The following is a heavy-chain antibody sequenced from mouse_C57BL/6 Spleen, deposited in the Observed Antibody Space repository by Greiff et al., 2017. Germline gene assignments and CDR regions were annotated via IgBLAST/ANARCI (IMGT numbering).Heavy chain of an antibody. CDR2: INPNNGGT. V-gene: IGHV1-26*01. Sequence: VQLKQSGPELVKPGASVKISCKASGYTFTDYYMNWVKQSHGKSLEWIGDINPNNGGTSYNQKFKGKATLTVDKSSSTAYMELRSLTSEDSAVYYCARSWDGYYVENFDYWGQGTTLTVSS. CDR3: ARSWDGYYVENFDY. J-gene: IGHJ2*01. CDR1: GYTFTDYY. D-gene: IGHD2-3*01.